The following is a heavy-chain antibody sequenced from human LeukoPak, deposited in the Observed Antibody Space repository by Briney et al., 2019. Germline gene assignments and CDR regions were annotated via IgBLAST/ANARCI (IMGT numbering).Heavy chain of an antibody. CDR3: ARLPGDYYDSSGPLYYFDY. CDR1: GYSFTSYW. D-gene: IGHD3-22*01. Sequence: GESLKISCKGSGYSFTSYWIGWVRQMPGKGLEWMGIIYPGDSDTRYSPSFQGQVTISADKSISTAYLQWSSLKASDTAMYYCARLPGDYYDSSGPLYYFDYWGQGTLVTVSS. CDR2: IYPGDSDT. J-gene: IGHJ4*02. V-gene: IGHV5-51*01.